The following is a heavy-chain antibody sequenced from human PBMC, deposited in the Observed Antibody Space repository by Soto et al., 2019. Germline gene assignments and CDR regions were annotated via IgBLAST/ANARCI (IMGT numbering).Heavy chain of an antibody. J-gene: IGHJ4*02. Sequence: EVQLVESGGGLVQPGGSLRLSCEASGFTFTSYWMSWVRQAPWKGLEWVANIKQDGTSKYYADSVKGRFTVSRDNAKSSVHLQMDSLRDDDTAVYRCARLRFILTERDFDSWGQGTLVTVSS. CDR2: IKQDGTSK. V-gene: IGHV3-7*05. CDR3: ARLRFILTERDFDS. D-gene: IGHD3-16*01. CDR1: GFTFTSYW.